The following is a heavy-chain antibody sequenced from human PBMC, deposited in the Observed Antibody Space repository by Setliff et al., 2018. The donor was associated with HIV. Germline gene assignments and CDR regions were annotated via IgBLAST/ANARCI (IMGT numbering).Heavy chain of an antibody. CDR2: IYYIGNT. CDR3: ARVVDADYLDY. J-gene: IGHJ4*02. Sequence: TLSLTCTVSGGSISGYYWSWIRQPPGKGLEWIGYIYYIGNTNYNPSLKGRVTLSVDTSKNQFSLKLNSVTAADTAMYYCARVVDADYLDYWGQGTPVTVSS. CDR1: GGSISGYY. D-gene: IGHD2-15*01. V-gene: IGHV4-59*08.